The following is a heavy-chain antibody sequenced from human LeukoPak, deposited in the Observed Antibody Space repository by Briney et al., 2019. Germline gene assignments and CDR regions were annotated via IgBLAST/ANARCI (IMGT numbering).Heavy chain of an antibody. V-gene: IGHV1-8*02. CDR2: MNPKNGDT. CDR3: ARVPRRGDQFDP. J-gene: IGHJ5*02. D-gene: IGHD3-10*01. Sequence: ASVKVSCKASGYTFTSYYMHWVRQATGQGLEWMGWMNPKNGDTGYALKFQGRVTMSRNTPISTAYMELGSLRSEDTAVYYCARVPRRGDQFDPWGQGTLVTVSS. CDR1: GYTFTSYY.